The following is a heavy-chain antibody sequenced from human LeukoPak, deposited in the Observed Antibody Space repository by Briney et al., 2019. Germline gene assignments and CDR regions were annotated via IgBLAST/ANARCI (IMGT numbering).Heavy chain of an antibody. CDR2: IYSGGST. V-gene: IGHV3-66*02. D-gene: IGHD6-19*01. CDR3: ARSVAVAGIFDY. Sequence: GGSLRLSCAASGFTISSNYMSWVRQAPGKGLEWVSVIYSGGSTYYADSVKGRFTISRDNSKNTLYLQMNSLRAEDTAVYYCARSVAVAGIFDYWGQGTLVTVSS. CDR1: GFTISSNY. J-gene: IGHJ4*02.